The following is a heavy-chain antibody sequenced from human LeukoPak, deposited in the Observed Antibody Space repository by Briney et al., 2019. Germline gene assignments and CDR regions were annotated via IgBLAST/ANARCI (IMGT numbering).Heavy chain of an antibody. Sequence: PGGSLRLSCSASGFSFSDYDMNWVRQAPGKGLEWVSAISGRSSHVYYGESVKGRFTISRDNAKNSLYPQLDSLGVEDTAVYYCGRAFLPLRTSSAGDLWGQGTLVTVSS. J-gene: IGHJ1*01. V-gene: IGHV3-21*01. CDR1: GFSFSDYD. CDR2: ISGRSSHV. CDR3: GRAFLPLRTSSAGDL. D-gene: IGHD2/OR15-2a*01.